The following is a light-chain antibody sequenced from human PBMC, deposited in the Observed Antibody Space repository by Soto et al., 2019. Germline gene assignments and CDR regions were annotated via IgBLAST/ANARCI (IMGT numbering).Light chain of an antibody. CDR3: QKRSNWPPN. J-gene: IGKJ5*01. CDR1: QSVSSY. Sequence: EIVLTQSPATLSLSPVERATLSCRSSQSVSSYLAWYQQKPGQAPRLLIYRASTRATGIPARFSGSGSGTDFTLTISSLEPEDFAVYYCQKRSNWPPNFGQGTRLEIK. V-gene: IGKV3-11*01. CDR2: RAS.